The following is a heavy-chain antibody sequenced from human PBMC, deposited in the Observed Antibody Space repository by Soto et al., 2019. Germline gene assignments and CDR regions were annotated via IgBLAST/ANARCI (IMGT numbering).Heavy chain of an antibody. CDR2: IYYSGST. D-gene: IGHD5-18*01. J-gene: IGHJ5*02. CDR3: ARDSFSNTAMVSGNNWFDP. CDR1: GGSFSGYY. Sequence: PSETLSLTCAVYGGSFSGYYWSWIRQHPGKGLEWIGYIYYSGSTYYNPSLKSRVTISVDTSKNQFSLKLSSVTAADTAVYYCARDSFSNTAMVSGNNWFDPWGQGTLVTVSS. V-gene: IGHV4-31*11.